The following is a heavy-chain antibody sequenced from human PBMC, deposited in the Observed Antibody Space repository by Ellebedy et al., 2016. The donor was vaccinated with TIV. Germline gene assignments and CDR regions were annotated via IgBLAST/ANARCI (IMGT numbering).Heavy chain of an antibody. Sequence: GESLKISCAASGFTFSTYAMHWVRQAPGKGLEWVAVISYDGSNKNYAGSVRGRFTISRDNSKNTLYLQMNSLRPEDTAVYYCARAVRYFYWSAPDYWGQGAVVTVSS. V-gene: IGHV3-30-3*01. CDR3: ARAVRYFYWSAPDY. CDR2: ISYDGSNK. D-gene: IGHD3-9*01. CDR1: GFTFSTYA. J-gene: IGHJ4*02.